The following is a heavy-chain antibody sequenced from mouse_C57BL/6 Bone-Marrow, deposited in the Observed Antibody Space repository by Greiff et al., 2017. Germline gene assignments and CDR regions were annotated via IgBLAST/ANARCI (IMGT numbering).Heavy chain of an antibody. J-gene: IGHJ1*03. CDR3: AVGSGGYVDV. CDR2: IHPNNGST. D-gene: IGHD1-1*01. V-gene: IGHV1-64*01. CDR1: GYTFTSYW. Sequence: QVQLQQPGAELVKPGASVKLSCKASGYTFTSYWMHWVKQRPGQGLEWIGMIHPNNGSTNYHEKFKSKATLTVDKSSSTAYMQLSSLTSEDAAVYYCAVGSGGYVDVWGTGTAVTVSS.